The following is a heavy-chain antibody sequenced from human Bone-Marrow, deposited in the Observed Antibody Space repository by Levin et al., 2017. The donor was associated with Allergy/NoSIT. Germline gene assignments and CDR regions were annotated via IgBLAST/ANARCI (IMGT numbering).Heavy chain of an antibody. V-gene: IGHV3-15*01. CDR3: TLRGGSSSWPFDY. CDR1: GFTFSNAW. CDR2: IKSKTDGGTT. J-gene: IGHJ4*02. D-gene: IGHD6-13*01. Sequence: GGPLRLSCAASGFTFSNAWMSWVRQAPGKGLEWVGRIKSKTDGGTTDYAAPVKGRFTISRDDSKNTLYLQMNSLKTEDTAVYYCTLRGGSSSWPFDYWGQGTLVTVSS.